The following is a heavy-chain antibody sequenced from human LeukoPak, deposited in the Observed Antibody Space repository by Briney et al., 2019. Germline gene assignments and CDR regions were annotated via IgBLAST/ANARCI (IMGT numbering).Heavy chain of an antibody. J-gene: IGHJ5*02. D-gene: IGHD3-3*01. Sequence: ASVKVSCKASGYTFTGYYMHWVRQAPGQGLEWMGWINPNSGGTNYAQKFQGRVTMTRDTSISTAYMELSRLRSDDTAVYYCARDFWSGYYSGVEFGPWGQGTLVTVSS. CDR1: GYTFTGYY. V-gene: IGHV1-2*02. CDR3: ARDFWSGYYSGVEFGP. CDR2: INPNSGGT.